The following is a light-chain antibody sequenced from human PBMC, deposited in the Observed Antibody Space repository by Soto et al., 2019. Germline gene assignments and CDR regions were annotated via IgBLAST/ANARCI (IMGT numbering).Light chain of an antibody. V-gene: IGKV1-12*01. Sequence: IQMTQSPFSVSASVGDRVTITCRASQGISSWLSWYQQKPGKSPTLLIYKASNLQTGVPSRFSGSGSGPDFTLTISSLEPEDFAVYYCHQRKSWPRTFGQGTKVDIK. CDR2: KAS. CDR3: HQRKSWPRT. J-gene: IGKJ1*01. CDR1: QGISSW.